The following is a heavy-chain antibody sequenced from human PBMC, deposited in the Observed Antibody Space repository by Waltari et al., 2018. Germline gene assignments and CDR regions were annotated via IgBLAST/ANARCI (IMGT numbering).Heavy chain of an antibody. CDR2: SSRSRSYI. J-gene: IGHJ4*02. V-gene: IGHV3-21*01. CDR1: GFTFSSYS. CDR3: ARGQGIAVAEH. Sequence: EVQLVESGGGLVKPGGSLRLYCAASGFTFSSYSLHWVRQAPGKGLEWVTSSSRSRSYIYYADSVKGRFTISRDNAKNSLYLQMNSLRAEDTAVYYCARGQGIAVAEHWGQGTLVTVSS. D-gene: IGHD6-19*01.